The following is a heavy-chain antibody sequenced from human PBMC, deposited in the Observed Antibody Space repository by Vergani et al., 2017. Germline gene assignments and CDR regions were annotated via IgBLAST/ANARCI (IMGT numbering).Heavy chain of an antibody. CDR3: AISEGYSYGYKYYYYGMDV. Sequence: QVQLVESGGGLVKPGGSLRLSCAASGFTFSDYYMSWIRQAPGKGLEWVSYISSSCSTIYYADSVKGRFTISRDNSKNSLYLQMNSLRSEYTAVYYCAISEGYSYGYKYYYYGMDVWGQGTTVTVSS. CDR1: GFTFSDYY. J-gene: IGHJ6*02. D-gene: IGHD5-18*01. V-gene: IGHV3-11*01. CDR2: ISSSCSTI.